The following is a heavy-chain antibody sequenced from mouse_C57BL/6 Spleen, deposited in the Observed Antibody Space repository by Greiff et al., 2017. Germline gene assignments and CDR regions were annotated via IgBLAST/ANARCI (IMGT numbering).Heavy chain of an antibody. CDR1: GYTFTGYW. Sequence: VQLQQSGAELMKPGASVKLSCKATGYTFTGYWIEWVKQRPGHGLEWIGEILPGSGSTNYNEKVKGKATFTDDTSSNTAYMQLSSLTTEDSAIYYCAKRAYYSNYEESMDYWGQGTSVTVSS. CDR3: AKRAYYSNYEESMDY. J-gene: IGHJ4*01. V-gene: IGHV1-9*01. CDR2: ILPGSGST. D-gene: IGHD2-5*01.